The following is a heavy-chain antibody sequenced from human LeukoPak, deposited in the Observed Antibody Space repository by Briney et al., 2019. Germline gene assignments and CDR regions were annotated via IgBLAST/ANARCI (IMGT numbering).Heavy chain of an antibody. Sequence: GGSLRLSCAASGFTFNNFEMHWVRQAPGKGLEWVSGIIPSGHTTYYADSVRGRFTISRDNSRNTLYLQMNSLRAEDTAVYYCAKDDRWLQFCCWGQGTLVTVSA. V-gene: IGHV3-23*01. D-gene: IGHD5-24*01. J-gene: IGHJ4*02. CDR2: IIPSGHTT. CDR3: AKDDRWLQFCC. CDR1: GFTFNNFE.